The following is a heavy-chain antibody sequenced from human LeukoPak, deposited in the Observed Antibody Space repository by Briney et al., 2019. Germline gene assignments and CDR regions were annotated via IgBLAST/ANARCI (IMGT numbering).Heavy chain of an antibody. CDR1: GFTFSNHG. V-gene: IGHV3-23*01. CDR3: AKDEVGATR. Sequence: PGGSLRLSCAASGFTFSNHGMNWVRQAPGKGLEWVSAISGSGGSTYYADSVKGRFTISRDNSKNTLYLQMNSLRAEDTAVYYCAKDEVGATRWGQGTLVTVSS. D-gene: IGHD1-26*01. CDR2: ISGSGGST. J-gene: IGHJ4*02.